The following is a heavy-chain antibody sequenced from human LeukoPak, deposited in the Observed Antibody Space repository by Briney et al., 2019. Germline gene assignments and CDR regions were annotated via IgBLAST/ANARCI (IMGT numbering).Heavy chain of an antibody. J-gene: IGHJ4*02. CDR3: ARDDYGGIDY. CDR1: GFTFSRYS. V-gene: IGHV3-21*01. Sequence: GGSLRLSCAASGFTFSRYSMNWVGQAPGKGLEWVSSISSSSSYIYYADSVKGRFTISRDNAKNSLYLQMNSLRAEDTAVYYCARDDYGGIDYWGQGTLVTVSS. CDR2: ISSSSSYI. D-gene: IGHD4-17*01.